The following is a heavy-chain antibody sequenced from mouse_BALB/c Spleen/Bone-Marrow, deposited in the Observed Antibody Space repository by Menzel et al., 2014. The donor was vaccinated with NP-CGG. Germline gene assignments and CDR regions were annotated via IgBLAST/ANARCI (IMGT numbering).Heavy chain of an antibody. J-gene: IGHJ2*01. V-gene: IGHV1S34*01. CDR2: ISCYNGAT. CDR3: ARDYGNLYYFDH. CDR1: GYSFTGYY. Sequence: LVKTGASVKISCKASGYSFTGYYMHWVKQSHGKSLEWIGYISCYNGATSYNQKFKGKATFTVDTSSSTAYMQFNSLTSEDSAVYYCARDYGNLYYFDHWGQGTTLTVSP. D-gene: IGHD2-1*01.